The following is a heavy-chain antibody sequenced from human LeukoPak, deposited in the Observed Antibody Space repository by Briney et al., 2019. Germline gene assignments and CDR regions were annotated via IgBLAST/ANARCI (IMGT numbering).Heavy chain of an antibody. CDR1: GFTFSSYS. CDR3: ARGGNGKLQDTNNWFDP. CDR2: ISSSSSYI. J-gene: IGHJ5*02. Sequence: GGSLRLSCAASGFTFSSYSMNWVRQAPGKGLEWVSSISSSSSYIYYADSVKGRFTISRDNAKNPLYLQMNSLRAEDTAVYYCARGGNGKLQDTNNWFDPWGQGTLVTVSS. V-gene: IGHV3-21*01. D-gene: IGHD1-1*01.